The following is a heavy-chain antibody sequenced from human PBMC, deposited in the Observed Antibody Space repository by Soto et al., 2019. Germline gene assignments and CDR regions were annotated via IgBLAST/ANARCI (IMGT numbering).Heavy chain of an antibody. CDR3: AKVYSGASYFTDY. D-gene: IGHD1-26*01. CDR1: GFTFSSHA. V-gene: IGHV3-23*01. CDR2: ISALGDST. J-gene: IGHJ4*02. Sequence: LRLSCAASGFTFSSHAMGWVRQTPGKGLEWFSAISALGDSTYYADSVKGRFAISRDNSRNTVYLQMDNLRAEDTALYMCAKVYSGASYFTDYWGLGTLVTVSS.